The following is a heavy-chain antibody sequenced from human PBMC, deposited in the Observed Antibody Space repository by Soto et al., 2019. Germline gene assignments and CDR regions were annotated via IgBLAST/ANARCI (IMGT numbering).Heavy chain of an antibody. V-gene: IGHV3-21*01. CDR1: GFTFSSYT. Sequence: EVQLVESGGGLVKPGGSLRLSCEASGFTFSSYTINWVRRAPGKGLEWVSSISSRSTNIHYADSVKGRFTISRDNAKRSLYLQMNSLPAEDAAVYYCARGPLYYFDYWGQGTLVTVSS. J-gene: IGHJ4*02. CDR2: ISSRSTNI. CDR3: ARGPLYYFDY.